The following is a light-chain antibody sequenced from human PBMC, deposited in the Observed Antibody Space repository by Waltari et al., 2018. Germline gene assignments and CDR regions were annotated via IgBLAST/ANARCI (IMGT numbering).Light chain of an antibody. CDR1: QRVSSF. CDR3: QQYNDWPPLT. V-gene: IGKV3-15*01. CDR2: GAS. J-gene: IGKJ4*01. Sequence: EVVMTQSPATLSLSPGERATLSCRASQRVSSFLAWYQQKPGQAPRLLIYGASTRAAGIPARFSGRGSGTEFTLTISGLQSEELAVDYCQQYNDWPPLTCGGGTKVEIK.